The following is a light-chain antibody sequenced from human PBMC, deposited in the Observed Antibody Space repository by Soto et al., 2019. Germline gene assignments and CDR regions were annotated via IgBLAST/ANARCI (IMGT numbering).Light chain of an antibody. CDR2: DAS. Sequence: EIVLTQSPATLSLSPGERATLSCRASQSVSIYLAWYQQKPGQAPRLLIYDASNRATGIPARFSGSGSGTDLTLTISSLEPEDFAVYYCQQRSNWPGYTFGQGTKLEIK. J-gene: IGKJ2*01. CDR1: QSVSIY. CDR3: QQRSNWPGYT. V-gene: IGKV3-11*01.